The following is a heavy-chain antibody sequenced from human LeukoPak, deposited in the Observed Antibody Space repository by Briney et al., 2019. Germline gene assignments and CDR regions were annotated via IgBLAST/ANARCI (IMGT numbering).Heavy chain of an antibody. CDR1: GFTFRSYA. CDR3: AKVGSTYYYDSSGSPGDAFDI. Sequence: GGSLRLSCAASGFTFRSYAMSWVRQSPGKGLEWVSAVSTSGNTTYYADSVKGRFTISRDNSKNTLYLQLNSLRAEDTAVYYCAKVGSTYYYDSSGSPGDAFDIWGQGTMVTVSS. V-gene: IGHV3-23*01. CDR2: VSTSGNTT. D-gene: IGHD3-22*01. J-gene: IGHJ3*02.